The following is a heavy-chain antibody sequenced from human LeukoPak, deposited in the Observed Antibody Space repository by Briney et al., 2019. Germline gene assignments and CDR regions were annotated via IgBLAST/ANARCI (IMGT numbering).Heavy chain of an antibody. J-gene: IGHJ4*02. V-gene: IGHV3-9*03. CDR1: GFTFDDYA. CDR2: ISWNSGSI. Sequence: GRSLRLSCAASGFTFDDYAMHWVRQAPGKGLEWVSGISWNSGSIGYADSVKGRFTISRDNAKNSLYLQMNSLRAEDMALYYCAKGLWDSSSSGFDYWGQGTLVTVSS. D-gene: IGHD6-6*01. CDR3: AKGLWDSSSSGFDY.